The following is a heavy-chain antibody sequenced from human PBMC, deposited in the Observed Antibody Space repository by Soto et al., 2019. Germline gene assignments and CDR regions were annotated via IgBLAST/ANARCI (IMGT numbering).Heavy chain of an antibody. V-gene: IGHV4-31*03. CDR3: ASGISLYVFSPYGMAV. CDR2: IYYSGST. CDR1: GGSISSGGYY. Sequence: QVQLQESGPGLVKPSQTLSLTCTVSGGSISSGGYYWSWIRQHPGKGLEWIGYIYYSGSTYYNPSLKSRVTISVDTSKNQFPLRLSFVTAADTAVYSWASGISLYVFSPYGMAVWGQGPTVPFPS. J-gene: IGHJ6*02. D-gene: IGHD3-3*01.